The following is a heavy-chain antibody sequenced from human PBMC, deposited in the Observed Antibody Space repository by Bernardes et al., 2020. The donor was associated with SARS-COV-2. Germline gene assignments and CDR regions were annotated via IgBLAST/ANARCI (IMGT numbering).Heavy chain of an antibody. Sequence: LSLTCTVSGGSISSYYWSWIRQPPGKGLEWIGYIYYSGITNYNPSLKSRVTISVDTSKNQFSLKLSSVTAADTAVYYCAKHFQSYYDSSGHLPWGQGTLVTVSS. CDR2: IYYSGIT. D-gene: IGHD3-22*01. V-gene: IGHV4-59*08. J-gene: IGHJ5*02. CDR1: GGSISSYY. CDR3: AKHFQSYYDSSGHLP.